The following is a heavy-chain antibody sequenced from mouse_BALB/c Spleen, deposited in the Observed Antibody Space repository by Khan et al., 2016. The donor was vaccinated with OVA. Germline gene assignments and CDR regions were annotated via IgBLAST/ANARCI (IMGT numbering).Heavy chain of an antibody. Sequence: QVQLKQSGAELAKPGASVKMSCKASGYTFTTYWMHWVKQRPGQGLEWIGYINPTSGYTDYNEKFKDRATLSADKSSSTAYMQLSSLTSEDSAVYFCKRDRIDYWGQGTTLTVSS. CDR2: INPTSGYT. CDR3: KRDRIDY. J-gene: IGHJ2*01. V-gene: IGHV1-7*01. CDR1: GYTFTTYW.